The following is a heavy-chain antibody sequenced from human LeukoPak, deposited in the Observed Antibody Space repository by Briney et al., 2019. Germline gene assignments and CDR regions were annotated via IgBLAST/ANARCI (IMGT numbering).Heavy chain of an antibody. CDR2: IWYDGSNK. CDR1: GFTFSSYG. J-gene: IGHJ4*02. CDR3: ARVASYGYFDY. D-gene: IGHD5-18*01. V-gene: IGHV3-33*01. Sequence: GRSLRLSCAASGFTFSSYGMHWVRQAPGKGLEWVAVIWYDGSNKYYADSVKGRFTISRDNSKNTLYLQMNSLRAEDKAVYYCARVASYGYFDYWGQGTLVTVSS.